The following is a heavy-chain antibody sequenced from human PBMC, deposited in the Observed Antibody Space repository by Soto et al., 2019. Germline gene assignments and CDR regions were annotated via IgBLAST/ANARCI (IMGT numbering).Heavy chain of an antibody. J-gene: IGHJ4*02. V-gene: IGHV1-69*18. CDR3: AREGGGGASGDWDH. CDR2: IIPLYGRT. CDR1: GGTFSTHA. Sequence: QVQLVQSGPEVRNPGSSVRVSCKASGGTFSTHAINWVRQAPGQGLEWVGMIIPLYGRTNYAQKLQGRVTITEDESAKTSTLDLSTLTSEDTAVYFCAREGGGGASGDWDHWGQGTQVTISS. D-gene: IGHD2-21*01.